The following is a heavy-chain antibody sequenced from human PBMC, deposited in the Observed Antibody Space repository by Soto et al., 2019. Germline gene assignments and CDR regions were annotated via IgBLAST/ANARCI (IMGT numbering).Heavy chain of an antibody. CDR3: ARPLVAPVAGPYYYGMDV. Sequence: QIQLVESGGGVVQPGRSLRLSCTASGFTFNSYAFNGVRQAQAKGLGWVAVIWYDGNTKYYADSVKGRFTISRDNLRSTVYLQMNSLTAEDTAVYYCARPLVAPVAGPYYYGMDVWGQGTTVTVSS. D-gene: IGHD6-19*01. J-gene: IGHJ6*02. CDR2: IWYDGNTK. CDR1: GFTFNSYA. V-gene: IGHV3-33*01.